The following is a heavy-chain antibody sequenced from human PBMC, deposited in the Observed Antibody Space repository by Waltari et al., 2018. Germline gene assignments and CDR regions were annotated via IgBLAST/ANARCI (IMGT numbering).Heavy chain of an antibody. Sequence: QLQLQESGPGLVKPSETLSLTCNVSGGSVSSSSYYWGWIRQAPGKGLEWIGHVYFSGGTYNNPSLKSRVTISMDTSKNQFALKLNSVTVADTAVYFCAREWDQRAFDIWGQGTMVTVSS. CDR2: VYFSGGT. CDR3: AREWDQRAFDI. CDR1: GGSVSSSSYY. D-gene: IGHD1-26*01. J-gene: IGHJ3*02. V-gene: IGHV4-39*07.